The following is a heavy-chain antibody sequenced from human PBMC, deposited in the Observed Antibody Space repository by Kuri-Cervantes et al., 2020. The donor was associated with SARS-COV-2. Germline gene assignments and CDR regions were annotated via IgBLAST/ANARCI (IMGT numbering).Heavy chain of an antibody. V-gene: IGHV3-11*06. J-gene: IGHJ6*02. CDR3: ARDAELAYYYYGMDV. Sequence: GESLKISCAASGFTFSDYYMSWIRQAPGKGLEWVSYISSSSSYTNYADSVKGRFTISRDNAKNSLYLQMNSLRAEDTAVYYCARDAELAYYYYGMDVWGQGTTVTVSS. CDR1: GFTFSDYY. D-gene: IGHD1-7*01. CDR2: ISSSSSYT.